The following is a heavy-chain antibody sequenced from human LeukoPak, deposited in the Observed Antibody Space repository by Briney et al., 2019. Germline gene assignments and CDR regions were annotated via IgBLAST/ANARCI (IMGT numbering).Heavy chain of an antibody. Sequence: PGGSLRLSCAASGFTFSSYGMHWVRQAPGKGLEWVANINQDGSEQYYVGSVQGRFTISRDNAENSPYLQMNSVRAEDTAVYFCTTFWLSYNYFDYWGQGTLVTVSS. CDR1: GFTFSSYG. CDR2: INQDGSEQ. V-gene: IGHV3-7*01. D-gene: IGHD3-9*01. CDR3: TTFWLSYNYFDY. J-gene: IGHJ4*02.